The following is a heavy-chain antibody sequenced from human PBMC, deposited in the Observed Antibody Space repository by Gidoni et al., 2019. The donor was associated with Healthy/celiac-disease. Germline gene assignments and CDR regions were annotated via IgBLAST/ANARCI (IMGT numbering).Heavy chain of an antibody. J-gene: IGHJ4*02. V-gene: IGHV3-23*01. CDR1: GFTFSSYA. CDR3: ANSLYYDILTGYLY. Sequence: EVQLLESGGGLVQPGGSLRLSCAASGFTFSSYAMSWVRQAPGKGLEWVSAISGSGGTTYYADSVKGRFTISRDNSKNTLYLQMNSLRAEDTAVYYCANSLYYDILTGYLYWGQGTLVTVSS. D-gene: IGHD3-9*01. CDR2: ISGSGGTT.